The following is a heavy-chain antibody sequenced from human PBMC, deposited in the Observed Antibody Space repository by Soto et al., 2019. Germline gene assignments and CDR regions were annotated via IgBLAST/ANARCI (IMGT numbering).Heavy chain of an antibody. J-gene: IGHJ2*01. D-gene: IGHD3-10*01. Sequence: RASVKVSCKVSGYTLTELSMHWVRQAPGKGLEWMGGFDPEDGETIYAQKFQGRVTMTEDTSTDTAYMGLSSLRSEDTAVYYCATSMVPFWYFDLWGRGTLVTVSS. CDR1: GYTLTELS. CDR3: ATSMVPFWYFDL. V-gene: IGHV1-24*01. CDR2: FDPEDGET.